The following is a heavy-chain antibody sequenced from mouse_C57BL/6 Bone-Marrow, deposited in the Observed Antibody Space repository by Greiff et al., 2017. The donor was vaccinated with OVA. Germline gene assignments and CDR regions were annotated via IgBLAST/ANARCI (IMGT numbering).Heavy chain of an antibody. CDR3: ARSLYYYGSSYGYFDY. CDR2: INPNNGGT. D-gene: IGHD1-1*01. CDR1: GYTFTDYY. V-gene: IGHV1-26*01. Sequence: VQLQQSGPELVKPGASVKISCKASGYTFTDYYMSWVKQSHGKSLEWIGDINPNNGGTSYNQKFKGKATWTVDKSSSTAYMELRSLTSEDSAVYYCARSLYYYGSSYGYFDYWGQGTTLTVSS. J-gene: IGHJ2*01.